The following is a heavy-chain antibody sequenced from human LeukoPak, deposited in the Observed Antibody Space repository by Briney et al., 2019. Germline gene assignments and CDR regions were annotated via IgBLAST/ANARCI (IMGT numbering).Heavy chain of an antibody. CDR1: GGSISRSSYY. J-gene: IGHJ5*02. CDR3: ARAGWELLSASFDP. Sequence: SETLSLTCAVSGGSISRSSYYWAWIRQPPGKGLEWVGTIYYGGRLYGDPPLKGRITTALDTSKNQFSLKLNSVTATDTGVYYCARAGWELLSASFDPWGQGTLVTVSS. D-gene: IGHD1-26*01. CDR2: IYYGGRL. V-gene: IGHV4-39*07.